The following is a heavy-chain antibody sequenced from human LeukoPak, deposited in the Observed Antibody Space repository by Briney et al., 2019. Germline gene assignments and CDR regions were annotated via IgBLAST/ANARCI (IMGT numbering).Heavy chain of an antibody. D-gene: IGHD2-15*01. CDR2: IYHSGST. Sequence: PSETLSLTCTVSGGSISIYYWNWIRQPPGKGLEWIGSIYHSGSTTYNPSLKSRVTISGDTSKNQFSLKLTSVTAADTAVYYCARDRIGPWGQGTLVTVSS. CDR3: ARDRIGP. CDR1: GGSISIYY. J-gene: IGHJ5*02. V-gene: IGHV4-59*12.